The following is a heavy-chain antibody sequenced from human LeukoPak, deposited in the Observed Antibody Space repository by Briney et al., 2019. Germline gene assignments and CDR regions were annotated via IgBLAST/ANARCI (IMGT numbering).Heavy chain of an antibody. J-gene: IGHJ6*03. CDR3: ARDRGAKDQNYYYNMDV. Sequence: GGSLRLSCVASGFTFSSYAMSWVRQAPGKGLVWVSRINSDGSSTSYADSVKGRFTISRDNAKNTQYLQMNSLRAEDTAVYYCARDRGAKDQNYYYNMDVWGKGTTVTVSS. CDR2: INSDGSST. CDR1: GFTFSSYA. D-gene: IGHD3-10*01. V-gene: IGHV3-74*01.